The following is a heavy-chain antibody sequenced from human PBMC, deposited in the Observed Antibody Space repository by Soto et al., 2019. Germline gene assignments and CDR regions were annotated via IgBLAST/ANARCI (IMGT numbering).Heavy chain of an antibody. J-gene: IGHJ4*02. CDR3: AKHFVNGEVDY. D-gene: IGHD3-10*01. V-gene: IGHV3-23*01. Sequence: EVQLLESGGGLVQPGGSLRLSCAASGFTFSTYAMSWVRQPPGKGLEWVSIVSDGGSDAFYADSVKGRFAISRDNSKNTLYLQMNSLTAEDTAVYYCAKHFVNGEVDYWGQETPVTVSS. CDR1: GFTFSTYA. CDR2: VSDGGSDA.